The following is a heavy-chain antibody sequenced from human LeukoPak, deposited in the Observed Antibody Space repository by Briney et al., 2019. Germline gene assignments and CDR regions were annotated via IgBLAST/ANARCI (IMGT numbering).Heavy chain of an antibody. J-gene: IGHJ4*02. CDR2: ISAYNGNT. D-gene: IGHD3-22*01. CDR1: GFALTTYN. Sequence: ASVKVSCKASGFALTTYNIVWLRQAPGQGLEWMGWISAYNGNTNYAQKLQGRVTMTTDTSTSTAYMELRSLRSDDTAVYYCARGGYYDISCDYWGQGTLVTVSS. V-gene: IGHV1-18*01. CDR3: ARGGYYDISCDY.